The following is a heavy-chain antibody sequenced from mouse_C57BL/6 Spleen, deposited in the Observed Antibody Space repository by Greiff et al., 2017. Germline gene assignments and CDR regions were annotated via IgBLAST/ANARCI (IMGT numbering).Heavy chain of an antibody. Sequence: DVMLVESGGGLVKPGGSLKLSCAASGFTFSDYGMHWVRQAPEKGLEWVAYISSGSSTIYYADTVKGRFTISRDNAKNTLFLQMTSLRSVDTAMYYCATSYYSNYVWFAYWGQGTLVTVSA. D-gene: IGHD2-5*01. J-gene: IGHJ3*01. CDR1: GFTFSDYG. CDR2: ISSGSSTI. V-gene: IGHV5-17*01. CDR3: ATSYYSNYVWFAY.